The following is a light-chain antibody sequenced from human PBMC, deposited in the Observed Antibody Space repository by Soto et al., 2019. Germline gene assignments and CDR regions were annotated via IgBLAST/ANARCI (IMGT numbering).Light chain of an antibody. CDR2: DAS. Sequence: EFVLTQPPATLSLSPGERATLSCRASQSVSGSDLAWYQQKPGQAPRLLIYDASNRATGIPARFSGSGSGTDFTLTISSLEPEDFAVYYCQQRSNWPPTFGQGTRLKIK. CDR1: QSVSGSD. CDR3: QQRSNWPPT. V-gene: IGKV3-11*01. J-gene: IGKJ5*01.